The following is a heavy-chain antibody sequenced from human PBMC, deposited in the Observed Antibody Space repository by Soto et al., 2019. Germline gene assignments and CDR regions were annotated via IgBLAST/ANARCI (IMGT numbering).Heavy chain of an antibody. CDR1: GFTFSSYA. CDR3: AKVPYPERSVDTLNWFDP. D-gene: IGHD5-18*01. CDR2: VSGSGGST. V-gene: IGHV3-23*01. Sequence: PGGSLRLSCAASGFTFSSYAMNWVRQAPGKGLEWVSAVSGSGGSTYYADSVKGRFTISRDNSKNMLYLQMNNLRAEDTAVYYCAKVPYPERSVDTLNWFDPWGQGTLVTVSS. J-gene: IGHJ5*02.